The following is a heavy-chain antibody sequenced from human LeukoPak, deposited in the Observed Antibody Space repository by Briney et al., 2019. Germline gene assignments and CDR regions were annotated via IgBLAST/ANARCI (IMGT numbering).Heavy chain of an antibody. D-gene: IGHD3-22*01. CDR2: ISGSGDNI. CDR3: AKGATNYYGSSGFFDY. V-gene: IGHV3-23*01. CDR1: GFTFSNFA. J-gene: IGHJ4*02. Sequence: PGGSLRLSCAASGFTFSNFAMTWVRQAPGKGLEWVSAISGSGDNIYNADSVKGRFTISRDNSKNTLYLQMNSLRAEDTAVYYCAKGATNYYGSSGFFDYWGQGTLVTVSS.